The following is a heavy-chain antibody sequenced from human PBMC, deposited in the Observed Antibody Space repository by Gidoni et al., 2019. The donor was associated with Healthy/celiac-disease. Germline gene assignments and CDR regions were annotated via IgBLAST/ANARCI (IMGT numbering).Heavy chain of an antibody. V-gene: IGHV3-21*01. J-gene: IGHJ4*02. CDR2: ISSSSSYI. CDR1: GFTFSSYS. CDR3: ARGGEYCSGGSCYSPDY. Sequence: EVQLVESGGGLVKPGGSLRLSCAASGFTFSSYSMNWVRQAPGKGLEWVSSISSSSSYIYYADSVKGRFTISRDNAKNSLYLQMNSLRAEDTAVYYCARGGEYCSGGSCYSPDYWGQGTLVTVSS. D-gene: IGHD2-15*01.